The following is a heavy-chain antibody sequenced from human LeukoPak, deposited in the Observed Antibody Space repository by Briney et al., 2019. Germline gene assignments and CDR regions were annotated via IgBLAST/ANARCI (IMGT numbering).Heavy chain of an antibody. Sequence: ASVKVSCTASGYTFIDFYIHWVRQAPGQGLEWMGWINPNSGAIKYSQTFQGRVSMNRDTSITTVYMDLSSLRSDDTAVYYCARVKKLMPEFEFWGQGTLVTVSS. V-gene: IGHV1-2*02. CDR1: GYTFIDFY. J-gene: IGHJ4*02. CDR3: ARVKKLMPEFEF. D-gene: IGHD2-2*01. CDR2: INPNSGAI.